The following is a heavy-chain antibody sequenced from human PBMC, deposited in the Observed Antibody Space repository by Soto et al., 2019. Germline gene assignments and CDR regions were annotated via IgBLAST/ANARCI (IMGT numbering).Heavy chain of an antibody. J-gene: IGHJ6*02. CDR2: IYYSGST. V-gene: IGHV4-31*03. CDR1: GGSISSGGYY. Sequence: SETLSLTCTVSGGSISSGGYYWSWIRQHPGKGLEWIGYIYYSGSTYYNPSLKSRVTISVDTSKNQFSLKLSSVTAADTAVYYCARDRDYYDSSGYYYYGMDVWGQGTTVTV. D-gene: IGHD3-22*01. CDR3: ARDRDYYDSSGYYYYGMDV.